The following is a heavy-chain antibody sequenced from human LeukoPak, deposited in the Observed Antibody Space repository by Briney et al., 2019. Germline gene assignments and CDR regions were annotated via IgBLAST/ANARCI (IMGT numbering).Heavy chain of an antibody. D-gene: IGHD3-3*01. CDR2: IGADNGNT. J-gene: IGHJ4*02. CDR3: ARIIRGRYVDY. CDR1: GYTFSDFG. Sequence: ASVKVSCKASGYTFSDFGITWARQAPGQGLEWMGWIGADNGNTNYAQKLQGRVTMTTGTSTSTAYMDLRSLRSDDTAVYYCARIIRGRYVDYWGQGTLVIVSS. V-gene: IGHV1-18*01.